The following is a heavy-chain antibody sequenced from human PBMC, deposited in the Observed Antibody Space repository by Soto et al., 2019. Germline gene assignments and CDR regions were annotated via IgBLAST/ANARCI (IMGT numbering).Heavy chain of an antibody. CDR2: IRQDGREI. D-gene: IGHD1-1*01. V-gene: IGHV3-7*01. CDR1: DFTFSTYW. CDR3: ATDRWTGAFDF. Sequence: QAGGSLRLSCVASDFTFSTYWMAWLRQTPGKGLEFVANIRQDGREINYLDSGKGRFTISRDNAEKSLSLQMNSLRAEDTAVYYCATDRWTGAFDFRGQGTVVTVSS. J-gene: IGHJ3*01.